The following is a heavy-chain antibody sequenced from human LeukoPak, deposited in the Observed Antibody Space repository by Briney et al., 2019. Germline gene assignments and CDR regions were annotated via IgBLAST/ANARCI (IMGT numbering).Heavy chain of an antibody. CDR1: GYTFTSYG. CDR3: ARAAMVRGVIISYYFDY. V-gene: IGHV1-18*01. J-gene: IGHJ4*02. CDR2: ISAYNGNT. D-gene: IGHD3-10*01. Sequence: ASVKVSCKASGYTFTSYGISWVRQAPGQGLEWMGWISAYNGNTNYAQKLQGRVTMTTDTSTSTAYMELRSLRSDDTAVYYCARAAMVRGVIISYYFDYWGQGTLVTVPS.